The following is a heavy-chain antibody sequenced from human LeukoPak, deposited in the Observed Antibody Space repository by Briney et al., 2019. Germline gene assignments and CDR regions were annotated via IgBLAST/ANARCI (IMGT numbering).Heavy chain of an antibody. CDR1: GFTVSSNY. V-gene: IGHV3-53*01. Sequence: GGSLRLSCAASGFTVSSNYMSWVRQAPGKGLEWVSVIYSGGSTYYADSVKGRFTISRDNSKNTLHLQMNSLRAEDTAVYYCARGSTYYDFWSGYSYYFDYWGQGTLVSVSS. CDR2: IYSGGST. D-gene: IGHD3-3*01. J-gene: IGHJ4*02. CDR3: ARGSTYYDFWSGYSYYFDY.